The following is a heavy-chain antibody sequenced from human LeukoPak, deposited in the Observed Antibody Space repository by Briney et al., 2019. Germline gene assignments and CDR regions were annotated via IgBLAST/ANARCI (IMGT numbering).Heavy chain of an antibody. J-gene: IGHJ6*02. D-gene: IGHD2-2*01. CDR1: GGSISRYY. Sequence: SETLSLTCTVSGGSISRYYWSWIRQSPGKGLEWIGFIYYTGSTNYNPSLKSRVTISVDTSKNQFSLKLSSVTAADTAVYYCARHREYQLVSGYYLLMDDWGQGTTVTVSS. CDR2: IYYTGST. V-gene: IGHV4-59*08. CDR3: ARHREYQLVSGYYLLMDD.